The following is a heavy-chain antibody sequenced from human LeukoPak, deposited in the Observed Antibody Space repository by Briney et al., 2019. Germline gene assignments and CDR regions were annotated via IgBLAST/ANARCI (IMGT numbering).Heavy chain of an antibody. CDR3: ARAGYSSTWYSRYFDL. J-gene: IGHJ2*01. V-gene: IGHV3-13*01. CDR2: IGTAGDI. Sequence: GGSLRLPCAASGFTFSSYDMHWVRQATGKGLEWVSGIGTAGDIYYPGSVKGRFTISRENAKNSLYLQVNSLRAGDTAVYYCARAGYSSTWYSRYFDLWGRGTLVTVSS. D-gene: IGHD6-13*01. CDR1: GFTFSSYD.